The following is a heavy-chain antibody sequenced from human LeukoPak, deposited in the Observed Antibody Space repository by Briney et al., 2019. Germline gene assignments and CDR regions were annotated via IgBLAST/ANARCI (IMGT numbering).Heavy chain of an antibody. Sequence: SETLSLTCTVSGGSISSSSYYWGWIRQPPGKGLEWIGSIYYSGSTYYNPSLKSRVTISVDTFKNQFSLKLSSVTAADTAVYYCARSYYDSSGYYYPTHNDYWGQGTLVTVSS. V-gene: IGHV4-39*01. CDR3: ARSYYDSSGYYYPTHNDY. D-gene: IGHD3-22*01. CDR1: GGSISSSSYY. CDR2: IYYSGST. J-gene: IGHJ4*02.